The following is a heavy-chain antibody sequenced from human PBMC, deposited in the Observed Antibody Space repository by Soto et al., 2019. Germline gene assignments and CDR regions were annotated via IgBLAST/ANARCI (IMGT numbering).Heavy chain of an antibody. CDR3: AGAPAGDYYDSSGYYVDY. D-gene: IGHD3-22*01. CDR1: GGSFSGYY. Sequence: SETLSLTCAVYGGSFSGYYWSWIRQPPGKGLEWIGEINHSGSTNYNPSLKSRVTISVDTSKNQFSLKLSSVTAADTAVYYCAGAPAGDYYDSSGYYVDYWGQGTLVTVSS. J-gene: IGHJ4*02. V-gene: IGHV4-34*01. CDR2: INHSGST.